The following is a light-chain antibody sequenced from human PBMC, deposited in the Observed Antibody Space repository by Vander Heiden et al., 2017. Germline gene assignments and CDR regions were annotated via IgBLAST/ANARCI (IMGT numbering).Light chain of an antibody. J-gene: IGLJ2*01. CDR2: GNS. Sequence: QSVLTQPPSVSGAPGQRVTISCTGSSSNIGAGYDVHWYQQLPGTAPKLLSYGNSNRPSGVPDRVSGSKSGTSASLAITGLQAEDEAYYYCQYYDSSLSVVFGGGTKLSVL. CDR1: SSNIGAGYD. CDR3: QYYDSSLSVV. V-gene: IGLV1-40*01.